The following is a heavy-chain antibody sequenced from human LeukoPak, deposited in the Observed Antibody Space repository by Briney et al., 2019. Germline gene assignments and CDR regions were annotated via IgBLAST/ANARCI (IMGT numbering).Heavy chain of an antibody. CDR1: GFTFSSHA. CDR3: ARDNLAAAGDDNFDI. Sequence: PGGSLRLSCAASGFTFSSHAMNWVRQAPGKGLEWVSYISISSSSVYYADSVKGRFTISRDNAKKSLYLQMNSLRAEDTAIYYCARDNLAAAGDDNFDIWGQGTMVTVSS. D-gene: IGHD6-13*01. CDR2: ISISSSSV. J-gene: IGHJ3*02. V-gene: IGHV3-48*04.